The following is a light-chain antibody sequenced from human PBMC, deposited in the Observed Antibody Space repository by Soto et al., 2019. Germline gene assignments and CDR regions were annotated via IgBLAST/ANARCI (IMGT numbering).Light chain of an antibody. V-gene: IGKV3-11*01. CDR3: QQRSDRL. CDR1: QSISTY. CDR2: DAS. J-gene: IGKJ3*01. Sequence: EIVLTQSPATLSLSPGERATLSCRASQSISTYLAWYQQKPGQAPRLLIYDASNRATGIPARFSGSGSGTDFTLTISSLEPDDFAVYYCQQRSDRLFGPGTTVDIK.